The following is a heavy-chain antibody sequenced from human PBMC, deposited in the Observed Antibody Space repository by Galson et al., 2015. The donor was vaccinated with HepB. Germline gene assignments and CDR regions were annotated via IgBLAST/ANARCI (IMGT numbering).Heavy chain of an antibody. J-gene: IGHJ4*02. V-gene: IGHV3-23*01. Sequence: SLRLSCAASGFTFSSYAMSWVRQAPGKGLERVSAISGSGGSTYYADSVKGRFTISRDNSKNTLYLQMNSLRAEDTAVYYCAKAFITMVRGMAALLDYWGQGTLVTVSS. CDR1: GFTFSSYA. D-gene: IGHD3-10*01. CDR2: ISGSGGST. CDR3: AKAFITMVRGMAALLDY.